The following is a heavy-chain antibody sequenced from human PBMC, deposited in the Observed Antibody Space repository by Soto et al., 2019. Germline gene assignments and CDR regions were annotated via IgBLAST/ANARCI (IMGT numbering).Heavy chain of an antibody. D-gene: IGHD3-10*01. CDR3: AKDLSLWFGELLFDAFDI. CDR2: ISGGGGST. CDR1: GFTFSSYA. J-gene: IGHJ3*02. V-gene: IGHV3-23*01. Sequence: GGSLRLSCAASGFTFSSYAMSWVRQAPGKGLEWVSAISGGGGSTYYADSGKGRFTISRDNSKNTLYLQMNSLRAEDTAVYYCAKDLSLWFGELLFDAFDIWGQGTMVTVSS.